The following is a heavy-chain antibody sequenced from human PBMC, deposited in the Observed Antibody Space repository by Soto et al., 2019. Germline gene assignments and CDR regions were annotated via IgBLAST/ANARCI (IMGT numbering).Heavy chain of an antibody. V-gene: IGHV1-8*01. J-gene: IGHJ6*02. CDR1: GYTFTSYD. CDR2: LNPNSVNT. CDR3: ARAFYVLGPPPPKV. Sequence: ASVKVSCKASGYTFTSYDINWVRQATGQGLEWMGWLNPNSVNTGYAQKFQGRVTMTRNTSISTAYMELSSLRSEDTAVYYCARAFYVLGPPPPKVWGQGTTVTVSS. D-gene: IGHD3-16*01.